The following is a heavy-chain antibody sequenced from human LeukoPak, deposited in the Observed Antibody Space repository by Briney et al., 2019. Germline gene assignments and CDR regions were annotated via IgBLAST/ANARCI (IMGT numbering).Heavy chain of an antibody. CDR3: ARARNYYDSSDYYYEGDAFDI. V-gene: IGHV4-39*07. D-gene: IGHD3-22*01. J-gene: IGHJ3*02. Sequence: SETLSLTCTVSGGSISSSSSYWGWIRQPPGKGLEWIGSISYSRSTYYNPSLKSRVTVSVDTSKNQFSPKLSSVTAADTAVYFCARARNYYDSSDYYYEGDAFDIWGQGTMVTVSS. CDR1: GGSISSSSSY. CDR2: ISYSRST.